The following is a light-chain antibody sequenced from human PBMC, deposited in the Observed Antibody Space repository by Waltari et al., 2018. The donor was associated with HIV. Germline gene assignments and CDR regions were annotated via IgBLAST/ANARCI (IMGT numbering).Light chain of an antibody. V-gene: IGLV2-14*03. Sequence: QSALTQPASVSGSPGQSITISCTGSSSDIGAYNSVSWYQQHPGKAPKLIIYDVSNRPSGVAGRFAGSKAGNTSSLTISGLQAEVEADYFCKSKTSSSTPCVVGSGTKVAVL. J-gene: IGLJ1*01. CDR2: DVS. CDR3: KSKTSSSTPCV. CDR1: SSDIGAYNS.